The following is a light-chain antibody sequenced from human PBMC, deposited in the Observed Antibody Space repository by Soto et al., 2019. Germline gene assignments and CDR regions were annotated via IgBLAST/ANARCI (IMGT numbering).Light chain of an antibody. Sequence: QSVLTQPASVSGSPGQSITISCTGTHSDIGGYNFVSWYQQHPGKAPKLMIYEVSDRPSGVSNRFSGSTSGNTASLTISEPQAEDEADYYCSSYTSTNTYLFGTGTKVTVL. CDR3: SSYTSTNTYL. J-gene: IGLJ1*01. CDR2: EVS. CDR1: HSDIGGYNF. V-gene: IGLV2-14*01.